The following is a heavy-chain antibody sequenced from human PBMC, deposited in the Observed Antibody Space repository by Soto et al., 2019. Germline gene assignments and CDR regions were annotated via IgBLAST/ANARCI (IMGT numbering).Heavy chain of an antibody. V-gene: IGHV5-51*01. J-gene: IGHJ4*02. CDR2: IYPSDSDT. D-gene: IGHD3-22*01. Sequence: LGESLKISCKGFGYSFNSYWIGWVRQMPGKGLEWMGIIYPSDSDTRYSPSFQGQVTISADKSISTAYLQWSSLKASDTAMYYCARTPYDSSGYGVYWGQGTLVTVSS. CDR3: ARTPYDSSGYGVY. CDR1: GYSFNSYW.